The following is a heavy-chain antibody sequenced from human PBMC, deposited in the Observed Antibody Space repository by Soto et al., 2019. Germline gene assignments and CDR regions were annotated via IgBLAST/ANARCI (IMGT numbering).Heavy chain of an antibody. CDR2: ISSSSSYI. CDR1: GFTFSSYS. CDR3: ARGGPDYGEMAPDRRGLYY. D-gene: IGHD4-17*01. V-gene: IGHV3-21*01. Sequence: GGSLRLSCAASGFTFSSYSMNWVRQAPGKGLEWVSSISSSSSYIYYADSVKGRFTISRDNAKNSLYLQMNSLRAEDTAVYYCARGGPDYGEMAPDRRGLYYWGQGTLVTVSS. J-gene: IGHJ4*02.